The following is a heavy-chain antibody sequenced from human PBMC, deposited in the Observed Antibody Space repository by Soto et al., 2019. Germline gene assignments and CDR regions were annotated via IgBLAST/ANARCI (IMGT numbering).Heavy chain of an antibody. J-gene: IGHJ4*02. CDR3: ARLDYYDSSGYCFDY. D-gene: IGHD3-22*01. V-gene: IGHV4-59*08. CDR1: GGSISSYY. CDR2: IYYSGST. Sequence: SETLSLTCTVSGGSISSYYWSWIRQPPGKGLEWIGYIYYSGSTNYNPSLKSRVTISVDTSKNQFSLKLSSVTAADTAVYYCARLDYYDSSGYCFDYWGQGTLVTVSS.